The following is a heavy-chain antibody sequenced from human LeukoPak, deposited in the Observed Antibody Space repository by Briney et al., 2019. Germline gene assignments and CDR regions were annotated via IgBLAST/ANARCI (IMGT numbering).Heavy chain of an antibody. CDR3: ARVSSTSFNWFDP. V-gene: IGHV3-48*04. CDR2: ISSSSSTI. J-gene: IGHJ5*02. D-gene: IGHD2-2*01. CDR1: GFTFSSYS. Sequence: GGSLRLSCAASGFTFSSYSMNWVRQAPGKGLEWVSYISSSSSTIYYADSVKGRFTISRDNAKNSLYLQMNSLRAEDTAVYYCARVSSTSFNWFDPWGQGTLVTVSS.